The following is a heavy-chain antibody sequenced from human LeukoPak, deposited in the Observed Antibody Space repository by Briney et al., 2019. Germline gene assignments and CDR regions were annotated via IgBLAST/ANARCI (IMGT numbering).Heavy chain of an antibody. D-gene: IGHD3-16*01. CDR3: ARVSPHRKMSYGNQNWFDT. CDR2: ISGYNGYT. Sequence: ASVKLSCKASGYIFSNFGINWVRQAPGQGLEWMGWISGYNGYTKYAQKLQGRVTMTTDTSTSTAHMELRSLRSDDTAVYYCARVSPHRKMSYGNQNWFDTWGQGTLVTVSS. V-gene: IGHV1-18*01. J-gene: IGHJ5*02. CDR1: GYIFSNFG.